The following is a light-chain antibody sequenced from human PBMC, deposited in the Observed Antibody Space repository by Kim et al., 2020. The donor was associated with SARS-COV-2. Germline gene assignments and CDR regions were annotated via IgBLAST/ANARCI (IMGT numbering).Light chain of an antibody. V-gene: IGLV2-14*03. CDR1: SSDFGAYDY. Sequence: GQSITISCTGTSSDFGAYDYVSWYQQLPGKAPNLMIYDVSERPSGVSYRFSGSKSGNTASLTISRLRAEDEADYYCSSYTSSSSWVFGGGTQLTVL. CDR3: SSYTSSSSWV. J-gene: IGLJ3*02. CDR2: DVS.